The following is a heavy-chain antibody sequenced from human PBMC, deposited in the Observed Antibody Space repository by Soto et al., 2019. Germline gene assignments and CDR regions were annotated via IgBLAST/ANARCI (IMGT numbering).Heavy chain of an antibody. CDR2: IYHSGST. CDR1: GGSISSGGYS. CDR3: AREKSAPYNWFDP. J-gene: IGHJ5*02. Sequence: SETLSLTCAVSGGSISSGGYSWSWIRQPPGKGLEWIGYIYHSGSTYYNPSLKSRVTISVDRSKNQFSLKLSSVTAADTAVYYCAREKSAPYNWFDPWGQGTLVTVSS. V-gene: IGHV4-30-2*01.